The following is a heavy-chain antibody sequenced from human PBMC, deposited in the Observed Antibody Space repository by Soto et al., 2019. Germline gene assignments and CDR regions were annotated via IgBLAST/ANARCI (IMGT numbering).Heavy chain of an antibody. CDR1: GFTFSRYG. Sequence: GGSLRLSCAASGFTFSRYGIHWVRQAPGKGLEWVAVIWYDGSNTYYADSVKGRFTISRDNSKNTLYLQMNSLRAEDTAVYYCARDRVESGYPEYFQHWGQGTLVTVSS. CDR3: ARDRVESGYPEYFQH. J-gene: IGHJ1*01. V-gene: IGHV3-33*08. D-gene: IGHD3-22*01. CDR2: IWYDGSNT.